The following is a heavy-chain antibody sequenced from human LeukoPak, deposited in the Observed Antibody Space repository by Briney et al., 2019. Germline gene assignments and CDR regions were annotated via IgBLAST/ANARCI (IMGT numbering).Heavy chain of an antibody. Sequence: GGSLRLSCAASGFTFSSYSMNWVRQAPGKGLEWVSYISSSSSTIYYADSVKGRFTISRDNSKNTLYLQMNSLRAEDTAVYYCAKVHGGNADYFDYWGQGTLVTVSS. CDR2: ISSSSSTI. V-gene: IGHV3-48*01. J-gene: IGHJ4*02. D-gene: IGHD4-23*01. CDR3: AKVHGGNADYFDY. CDR1: GFTFSSYS.